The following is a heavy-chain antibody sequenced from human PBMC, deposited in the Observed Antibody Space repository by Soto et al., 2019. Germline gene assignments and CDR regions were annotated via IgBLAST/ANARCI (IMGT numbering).Heavy chain of an antibody. J-gene: IGHJ4*02. V-gene: IGHV1-3*01. Sequence: XAVKVSCNASGYSLTSYAMHWVRQAPGQRLEWMGWINAGNGNTKYSQKFQGRVTITRDTSASTAYMELSSLRSEDTAVYYCARDPLYSSSWYLFDYWGQGTLVTVSS. CDR1: GYSLTSYA. D-gene: IGHD6-13*01. CDR3: ARDPLYSSSWYLFDY. CDR2: INAGNGNT.